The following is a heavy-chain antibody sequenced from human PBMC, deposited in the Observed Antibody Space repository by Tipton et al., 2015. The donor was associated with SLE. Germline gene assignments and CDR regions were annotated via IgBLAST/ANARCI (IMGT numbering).Heavy chain of an antibody. CDR1: GFTFSSYA. CDR2: ISYDGSNK. D-gene: IGHD1-26*01. J-gene: IGHJ3*02. CDR3: AREGIVGTRDAFDI. Sequence: SLRLSCAASGFTFSSYAMHWVRQAPGKGLEWVAVISYDGSNKYYADSVKGRFTISRDNSKNTLYLQMNSLRADDTSVYYCAREGIVGTRDAFDIWGQGTMVTVSS. V-gene: IGHV3-30*04.